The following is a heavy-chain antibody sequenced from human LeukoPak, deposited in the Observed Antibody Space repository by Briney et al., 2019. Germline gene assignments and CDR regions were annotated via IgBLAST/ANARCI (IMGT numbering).Heavy chain of an antibody. CDR2: IYSSGST. V-gene: IGHV4-4*07. J-gene: IGHJ4*02. D-gene: IGHD3-10*01. CDR3: ARVSLVRGAPDYYFDY. Sequence: ASETLSLTCAVSGDSISNYYWSWIRQPAGKGLEWIGRIYSSGSTNYNPSLKSRVTMSVDTSKNQFSLKLSSVTAADTAVYYCARVSLVRGAPDYYFDYWGQGTLVTVSS. CDR1: GDSISNYY.